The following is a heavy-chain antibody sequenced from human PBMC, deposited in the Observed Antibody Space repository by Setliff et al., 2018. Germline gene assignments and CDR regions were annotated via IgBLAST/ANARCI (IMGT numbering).Heavy chain of an antibody. J-gene: IGHJ4*02. CDR2: IYHSGST. V-gene: IGHV4-30-2*01. CDR1: GGSISSGGYS. D-gene: IGHD5-18*01. Sequence: SETLSLTCAVSGGSISSGGYSWSWIRQPPGKGLEWIGYIYHSGSTYYNPSLKSRVTISVDRSKNQFSLKLSSVTAADTAVYYCARMGRGYSYGYILYYFDYWGQGTLVTVSS. CDR3: ARMGRGYSYGYILYYFDY.